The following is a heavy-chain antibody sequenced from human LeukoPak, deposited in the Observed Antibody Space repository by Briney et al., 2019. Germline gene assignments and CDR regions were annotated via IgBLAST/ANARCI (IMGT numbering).Heavy chain of an antibody. J-gene: IGHJ5*02. V-gene: IGHV3-23*01. CDR3: ATYRQVKLPFEA. CDR1: GFTFSSYG. D-gene: IGHD5-18*01. CDR2: TFQGGGEI. Sequence: PGGSLRLSCAASGFTFSSYGMTWVRQAPGKGLEWVSSTFQGGGEIHYADSVRGRFTISRDNSRSTLFLQMNSLRGEDTAIYYCATYRQVKLPFEAWGQGTLVTVSS.